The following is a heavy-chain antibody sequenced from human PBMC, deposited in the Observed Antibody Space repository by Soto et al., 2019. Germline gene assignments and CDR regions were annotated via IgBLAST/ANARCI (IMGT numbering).Heavy chain of an antibody. V-gene: IGHV1-18*04. CDR2: ISVYNGNT. D-gene: IGHD4-4*01. CDR3: AREGVVVTTGISGY. J-gene: IGHJ4*02. CDR1: GYTFTSYS. Sequence: QVQLVQSGAEVKKPGASVKVSCKASGYTFTSYSISWVRQAPGQGLEWMGWISVYNGNTKYAQDFQGRVTMTTDTSTSTAYMELRSLRSDDTAVYYCAREGVVVTTGISGYWGQGTLVTVSS.